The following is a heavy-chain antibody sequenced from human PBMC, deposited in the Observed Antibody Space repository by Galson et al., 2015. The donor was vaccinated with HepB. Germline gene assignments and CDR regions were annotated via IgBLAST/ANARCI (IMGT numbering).Heavy chain of an antibody. CDR3: ARIPGSELYYYGMDV. J-gene: IGHJ6*04. V-gene: IGHV2-5*02. Sequence: PALVKPTQTLTLTCTFSGFSLTTSGVGVGWVRQPPGKALEWLAVIYWDDDKRYSPSLNSRLTITKDTSKNQVVLTMTNVDPVDTATYYCARIPGSELYYYGMDVWGKGTTVTVSS. CDR2: IYWDDDK. D-gene: IGHD1-14*01. CDR1: GFSLTTSGVG.